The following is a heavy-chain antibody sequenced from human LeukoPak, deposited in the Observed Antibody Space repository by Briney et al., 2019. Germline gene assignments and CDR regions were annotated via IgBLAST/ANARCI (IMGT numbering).Heavy chain of an antibody. Sequence: PGGSLRPSCAASGFPFSGSGMHWVRQAPGKGLEWVAVIWYDGSHQYYADSVKGRFTISRDNSKNTVDLQMNSLRAEDTAVYYCARDEVGDFDWFPYYYYGMDVWGQGTTVTVSS. CDR3: ARDEVGDFDWFPYYYYGMDV. J-gene: IGHJ6*02. CDR1: GFPFSGSG. D-gene: IGHD3-9*01. CDR2: IWYDGSHQ. V-gene: IGHV3-33*01.